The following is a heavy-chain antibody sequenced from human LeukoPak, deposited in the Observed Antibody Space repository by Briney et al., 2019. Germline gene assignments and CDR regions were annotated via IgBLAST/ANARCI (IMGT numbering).Heavy chain of an antibody. CDR2: IKSDGRT. J-gene: IGHJ1*01. Sequence: PGGSLRLSCAAAGFTLSNYWMHWVRQAPGKGLVGVSRIKSDGRTNYADSVKGRFTISRDNAKNTVSLQMNSLRAEDTGVYYCARALSEIGGYYPEYFRHWGQGTMVTVSS. CDR3: ARALSEIGGYYPEYFRH. D-gene: IGHD3-22*01. CDR1: GFTLSNYW. V-gene: IGHV3-74*01.